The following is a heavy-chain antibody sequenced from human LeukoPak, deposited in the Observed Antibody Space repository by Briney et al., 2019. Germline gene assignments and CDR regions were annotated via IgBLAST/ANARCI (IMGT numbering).Heavy chain of an antibody. CDR2: IYSDNT. D-gene: IGHD4/OR15-4a*01. Sequence: PGGSLRLSCAASGFTFSIYGMNWVRQAPGKGLEWVSFIYSDNTHYSDSVKGRFTISRDNSKNTLYLQMNSLRAEDTAVYYCARRAGAYSHPYDYWGQGTLVTVSS. J-gene: IGHJ4*02. CDR1: GFTFSIYG. V-gene: IGHV3-53*01. CDR3: ARRAGAYSHPYDY.